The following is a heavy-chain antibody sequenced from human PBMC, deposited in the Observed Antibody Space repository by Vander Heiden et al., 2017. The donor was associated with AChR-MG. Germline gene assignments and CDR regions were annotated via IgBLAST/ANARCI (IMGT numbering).Heavy chain of an antibody. CDR3: AKLGDYGDFYGMDV. J-gene: IGHJ6*02. CDR1: GFTFRSQA. Sequence: EVQLLESGGGLVQPGGSLRLSCAASGFTFRSQAMTWVRQAPGKGLEWVSTISGSGGSTYYADSVKGRLTISRDNFKNTLYLQMNSLRAEDTAIYYCAKLGDYGDFYGMDVWGQGSTVTVSS. CDR2: ISGSGGST. V-gene: IGHV3-23*01. D-gene: IGHD4-17*01.